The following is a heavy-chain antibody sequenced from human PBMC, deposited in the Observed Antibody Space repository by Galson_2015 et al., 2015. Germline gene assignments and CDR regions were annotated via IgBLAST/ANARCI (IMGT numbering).Heavy chain of an antibody. CDR2: VNVGVIKT. V-gene: IGHV1-3*01. D-gene: IGHD3-9*01. Sequence: SVQVSCKASGYVSNSHPLHWVRQAPGHGLEWLGGVNVGVIKTQYSPKFQDRVTITRATLAVTNLRPEDTAVYFCARDRYNILTGDDDGTTSGHGMDVWGQGTTVIVSS. J-gene: IGHJ6*02. CDR1: GYVSNSHP. CDR3: ARDRYNILTGDDDGTTSGHGMDV.